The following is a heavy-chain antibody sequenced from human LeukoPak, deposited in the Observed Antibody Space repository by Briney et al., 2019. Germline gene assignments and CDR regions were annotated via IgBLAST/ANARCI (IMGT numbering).Heavy chain of an antibody. CDR2: INHNGNVN. J-gene: IGHJ5*02. CDR1: GFTFSSYW. D-gene: IGHD5-18*01. CDR3: ARGGYSYGTFDP. Sequence: PGGSLRLSRAASGFTFSSYWMNWARQAPGKGLEWVASINHNGNVNYYVDSVKGRFTISRDNAKNSLYLQMGNLRAEDTAVYFCARGGYSYGTFDPWGQGTLVTVSS. V-gene: IGHV3-7*03.